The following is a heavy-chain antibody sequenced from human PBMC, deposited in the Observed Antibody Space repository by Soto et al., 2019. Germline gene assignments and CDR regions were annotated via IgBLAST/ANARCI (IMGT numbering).Heavy chain of an antibody. Sequence: QVQLVESGGGVVQPGRSLRLSCAASGFSFSSYGMHWVRQAPGKGLEWVALIWSDGSGKYYADSVKGRFTISRENSKNTMYLQMNSLRAEDTAVYYCAKVHYYASGAYSRYFDYWGQGTLVTVSS. CDR1: GFSFSSYG. CDR2: IWSDGSGK. J-gene: IGHJ4*02. CDR3: AKVHYYASGAYSRYFDY. D-gene: IGHD3-22*01. V-gene: IGHV3-33*06.